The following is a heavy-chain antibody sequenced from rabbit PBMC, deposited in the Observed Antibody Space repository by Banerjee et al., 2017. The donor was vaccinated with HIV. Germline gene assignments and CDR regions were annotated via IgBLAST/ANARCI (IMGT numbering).Heavy chain of an antibody. CDR3: ARGLVAGVLDL. CDR2: IYGGEGRT. V-gene: IGHV1S43*01. D-gene: IGHD3-3*01. J-gene: IGHJ4*01. Sequence: QEQLKETGGGLVTPGGTLTLSCTVSGFSLSTYYMSWVRQAPGKGLEWIGTIYGGEGRTYYASWVNGRFTISRSTSLNTVDLKMTSLTAADTATYFCARGLVAGVLDLWGPGTLVTVS. CDR1: GFSLSTYY.